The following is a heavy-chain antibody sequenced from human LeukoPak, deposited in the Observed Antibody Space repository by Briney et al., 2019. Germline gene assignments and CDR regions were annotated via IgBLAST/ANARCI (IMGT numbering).Heavy chain of an antibody. CDR2: IYYSGST. Sequence: SETLSLTCSVSGGSISSRDYYWSWIRQPPGKGLEWIGYIYYSGSTNYNPSLKSRVTISIDTSKNQFSLKLRSVTAADTAVYYFARTYSGYDPAAIDYWGQGTLVTVSS. CDR1: GGSISSRDYY. CDR3: ARTYSGYDPAAIDY. J-gene: IGHJ4*02. D-gene: IGHD5-12*01. V-gene: IGHV4-61*08.